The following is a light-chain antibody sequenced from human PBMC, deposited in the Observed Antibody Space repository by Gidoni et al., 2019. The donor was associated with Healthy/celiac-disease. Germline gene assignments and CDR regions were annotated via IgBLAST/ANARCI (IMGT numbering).Light chain of an antibody. CDR1: SLRSQY. V-gene: IGLV3-19*01. CDR3: NSRDSSGNV. J-gene: IGLJ1*01. Sequence: SSELTQVPAVSEALGPTVRITCQGDSLRSQYASWYQKKPGQAPVLVIYGKNNRPSGIPDRFSGSSSRNPASLTITGAQAEDEADYYCNSRDSSGNVFGTGTKVTVL. CDR2: GKN.